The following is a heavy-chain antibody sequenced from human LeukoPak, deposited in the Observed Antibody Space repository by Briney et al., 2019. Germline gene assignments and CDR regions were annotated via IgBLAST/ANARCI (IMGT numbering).Heavy chain of an antibody. D-gene: IGHD5-12*01. CDR2: INHSGST. V-gene: IGHV4-34*01. Sequence: PSETLSLTCAVYGGSFSGYYWSWIRQPPGKGLKWIGEINHSGSTNYNPSLKSRVTISVDTSKNQFSLKLSSVTAADTAVYYCARVGRDGGREWLRRNPYYYYYMDVWGKGTTVTVSS. J-gene: IGHJ6*03. CDR1: GGSFSGYY. CDR3: ARVGRDGGREWLRRNPYYYYYMDV.